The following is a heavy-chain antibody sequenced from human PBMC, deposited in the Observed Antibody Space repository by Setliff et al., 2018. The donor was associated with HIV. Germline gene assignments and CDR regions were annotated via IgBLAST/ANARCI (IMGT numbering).Heavy chain of an antibody. CDR3: ARHDFWSGYHNWFDP. D-gene: IGHD3-3*01. J-gene: IGHJ5*02. CDR2: IYFTGSS. Sequence: LSETLSLTCTVSGGSISTYYWSWIRQPPGKGLEWIGSIYFTGSSDNNPSLKSRVTLSVDTSKHQFSLKLSSVTAADTAVYYCARHDFWSGYHNWFDPWGQGTLVTVSS. V-gene: IGHV4-59*08. CDR1: GGSISTYY.